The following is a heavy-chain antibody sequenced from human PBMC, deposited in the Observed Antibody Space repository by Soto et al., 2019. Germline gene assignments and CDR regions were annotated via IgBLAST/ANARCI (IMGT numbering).Heavy chain of an antibody. J-gene: IGHJ4*02. D-gene: IGHD5-12*01. CDR3: ARGLYSVFDY. V-gene: IGHV4-34*01. CDR2: INHSGST. CDR1: GGSFSGYY. Sequence: PSETLSLTCAVYGGSFSGYYWSWIRQPPGKGLEWIGEINHSGSTNYNPSLKSRVTISVDTSKNQFSLKLSSVTAADTAVYYCARGLYSVFDYRGQGTLVTVSS.